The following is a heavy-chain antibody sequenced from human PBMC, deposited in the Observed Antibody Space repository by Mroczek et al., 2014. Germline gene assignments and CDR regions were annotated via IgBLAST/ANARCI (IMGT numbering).Heavy chain of an antibody. CDR3: ARRRYSSSWYNDY. V-gene: IGHV4-59*01. CDR1: GGSISSYY. CDR2: IYYSGST. J-gene: IGHJ4*02. D-gene: IGHD6-13*01. Sequence: QVQLVESGPGLVKPSETLSLTCTVSGGSISSYYWSWIRQPPGKGLEWIGYIYYSGSTNYNPSLKSRVTISVDTSKNQFSLKLSSVTAADTAVYYCARRRYSSSWYNDYWGQGTLVTVSS.